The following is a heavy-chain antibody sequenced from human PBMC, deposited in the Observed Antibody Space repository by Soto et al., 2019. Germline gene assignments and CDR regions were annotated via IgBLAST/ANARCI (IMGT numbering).Heavy chain of an antibody. CDR3: ARVASSIVVVPDYGMDV. CDR1: GYTFISHG. D-gene: IGHD2-15*01. J-gene: IGHJ6*02. Sequence: QVQLVQSGVEVKKPGASVKVSCKASGYTFISHGISWVRQAPGQGLEWLGWISGKNGNTNYAQKLQGRVTLTTDTSTSTAYMELGSLRSDDTAVYYCARVASSIVVVPDYGMDVWGQGTTVTVYS. V-gene: IGHV1-18*04. CDR2: ISGKNGNT.